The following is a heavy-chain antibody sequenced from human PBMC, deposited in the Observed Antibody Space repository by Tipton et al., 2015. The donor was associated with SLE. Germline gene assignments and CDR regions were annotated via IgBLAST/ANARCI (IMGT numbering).Heavy chain of an antibody. CDR1: GYTFTSFY. Sequence: QLVQSGAEVKKPGASVKISCKASGYTFTSFYMHWVRQAPGQGPEWMGIINTYGGSTNYAQKFQGRVSMTRDTSTSTVFMELSSLRSEDTAVYYCARGVVDPGYYMDAWGKGTTVTVSS. CDR3: ARGVVDPGYYMDA. CDR2: INTYGGST. V-gene: IGHV1-46*01. J-gene: IGHJ6*03. D-gene: IGHD2-15*01.